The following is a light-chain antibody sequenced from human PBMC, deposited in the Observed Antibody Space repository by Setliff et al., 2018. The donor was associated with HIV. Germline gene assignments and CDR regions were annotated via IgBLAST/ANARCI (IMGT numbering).Light chain of an antibody. CDR2: DVS. CDR3: CSYTGTYTYI. CDR1: SSDVGNYNC. V-gene: IGLV2-11*01. J-gene: IGLJ1*01. Sequence: QSALAQPPSVSGSPGQSVTISCTGTSSDVGNYNCVSWYQQPPGTAPKLMIYDVSKRPSGVPDRFSGSKSGDTASLTISGLQSEDEADYYCCSYTGTYTYIFGSGTKVTVL.